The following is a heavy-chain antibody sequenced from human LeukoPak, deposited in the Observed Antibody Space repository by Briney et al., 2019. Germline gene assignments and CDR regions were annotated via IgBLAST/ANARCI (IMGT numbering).Heavy chain of an antibody. Sequence: SVKVSCKASGGTFSSYAISWVRQAPGQGLEWLGGIIPIFGTANYAQKFQGRVTITTDESTSTAYMELSSLRSEDTAVYYCARPNAGGYSYGYDYWGQGTLVTVSS. CDR1: GGTFSSYA. CDR2: IIPIFGTA. CDR3: ARPNAGGYSYGYDY. D-gene: IGHD5-18*01. V-gene: IGHV1-69*05. J-gene: IGHJ4*02.